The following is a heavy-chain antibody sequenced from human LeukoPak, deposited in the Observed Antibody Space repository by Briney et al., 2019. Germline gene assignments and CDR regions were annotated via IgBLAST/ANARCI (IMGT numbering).Heavy chain of an antibody. V-gene: IGHV3-23*01. D-gene: IGHD3-3*01. J-gene: IGHJ4*02. CDR1: GFTFGSYA. CDR3: AKDQTSGYDFWSGDLDY. CDR2: ISGSGGST. Sequence: GGSLRLSCAASGFTFGSYAMSWVRQAPGKGLEWVSAISGSGGSTYYADSVKGRFTISRDNSKNTLYLQMNSLRAEDTAVYYCAKDQTSGYDFWSGDLDYWGQGTLVTVSS.